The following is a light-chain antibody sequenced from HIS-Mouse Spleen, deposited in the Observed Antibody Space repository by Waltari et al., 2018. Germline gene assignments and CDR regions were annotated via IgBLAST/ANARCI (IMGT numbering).Light chain of an antibody. J-gene: IGKJ1*01. V-gene: IGKV1-5*03. CDR2: KAS. Sequence: DIKMTQSPSTLSASVCDRVTITCRASQCISSWLAWYQQKPGKAPKLLIYKASSLESGVPSRFSGSGSGTEFTLTISSLQPDDFATYYCQQYNSYTWTFGQGTKVEIK. CDR3: QQYNSYTWT. CDR1: QCISSW.